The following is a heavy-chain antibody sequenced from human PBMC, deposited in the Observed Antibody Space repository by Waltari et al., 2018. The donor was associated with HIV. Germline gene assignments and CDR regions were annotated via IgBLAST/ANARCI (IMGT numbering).Heavy chain of an antibody. CDR3: AKDGRGGCDNDDCYTYFDS. CDR1: GYRLRNSD. CDR2: IAAGTGKT. J-gene: IGHJ4*02. Sequence: QVQLVQSGAEVKKPGASVWVSCQASGYRLRNSDISWVRPSPRHRLEWMGWIAAGTGKTKYSRKVQGRRTFTWDTSATTAYMELSSLKSEDTALYYCAKDGRGGCDNDDCYTYFDSWGQGTLVTVSP. V-gene: IGHV1-3*01. D-gene: IGHD2-21*02.